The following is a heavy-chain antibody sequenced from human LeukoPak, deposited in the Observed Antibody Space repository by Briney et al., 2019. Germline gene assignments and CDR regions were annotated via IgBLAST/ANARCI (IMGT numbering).Heavy chain of an antibody. J-gene: IGHJ4*02. Sequence: GASVKVSCKASGGTFSSYAISWVRQAPGQGLEWMGGIIPIFGTANYAQKFQGRVTTTADESTSTAYMELSSLRSEDTAVYYCARDMIKPRDYGDYSHWGQGTLVTVSS. V-gene: IGHV1-69*13. CDR1: GGTFSSYA. D-gene: IGHD4-17*01. CDR2: IIPIFGTA. CDR3: ARDMIKPRDYGDYSH.